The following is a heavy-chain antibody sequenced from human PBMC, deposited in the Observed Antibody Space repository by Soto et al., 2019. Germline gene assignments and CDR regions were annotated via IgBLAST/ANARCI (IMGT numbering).Heavy chain of an antibody. Sequence: EVQLVESGGGLVKPGGSLRLSCAASGFTFSSYSMNWVRQAPGKGLEWVSSISSSSSYIYYADSVKGRFTISRDNAKNSMYLQMNSLRAEDTAVYYCAPICGGDCYARGYWGQGTLVTVSS. CDR1: GFTFSSYS. CDR3: APICGGDCYARGY. CDR2: ISSSSSYI. V-gene: IGHV3-21*01. D-gene: IGHD2-21*02. J-gene: IGHJ4*02.